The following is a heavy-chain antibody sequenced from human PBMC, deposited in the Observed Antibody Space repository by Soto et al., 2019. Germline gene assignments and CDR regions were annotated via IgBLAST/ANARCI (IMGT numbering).Heavy chain of an antibody. CDR2: IYYSGST. Sequence: SETLSRTRAVDGSSIRSLSYYWGWIRRPPGKGLEWIGSIYYSGSTYYNPSLKSRVTISVYTSKNQFSLKLSSVTAADTAVYYCAKGDLYDILTGCAFDIWGQGTMVT. CDR3: AKGDLYDILTGCAFDI. J-gene: IGHJ3*02. D-gene: IGHD3-9*01. CDR1: GSSIRSLSYY. V-gene: IGHV4-39*01.